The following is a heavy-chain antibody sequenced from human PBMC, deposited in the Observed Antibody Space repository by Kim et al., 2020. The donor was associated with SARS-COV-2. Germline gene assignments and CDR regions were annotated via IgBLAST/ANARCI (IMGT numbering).Heavy chain of an antibody. CDR3: AAEAAAGTGVDYFDY. V-gene: IGHV1-58*01. CDR2: IVVGSGNT. Sequence: SVKVSCKASGFTFTSSAVQWVRQARGQRLEWIGWIVVGSGNTHYAQKFQERVTITRDMSTSTAYMELSSLRSEDTAVYYCAAEAAAGTGVDYFDYWGQGTLVTVSS. D-gene: IGHD6-13*01. CDR1: GFTFTSSA. J-gene: IGHJ4*02.